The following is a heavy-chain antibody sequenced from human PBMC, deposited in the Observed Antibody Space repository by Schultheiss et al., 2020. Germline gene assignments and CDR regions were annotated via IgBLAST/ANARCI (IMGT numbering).Heavy chain of an antibody. CDR2: IKSKTDGGTT. CDR1: GFTFSNAW. D-gene: IGHD3-10*01. CDR3: ARGYYIGSWFDS. Sequence: GGSLRLSCAASGFTFSNAWMSWVRQAPGKGLEWVGRIKSKTDGGTTDYAAPVKGRFTISRDDSKNTLYLQMNSLKTEDTAVYYCARGYYIGSWFDSWGQGTLVTVSS. J-gene: IGHJ5*01. V-gene: IGHV3-15*01.